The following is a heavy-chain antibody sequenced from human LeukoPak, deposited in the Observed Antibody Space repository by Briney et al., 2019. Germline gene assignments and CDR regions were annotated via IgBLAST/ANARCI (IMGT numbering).Heavy chain of an antibody. V-gene: IGHV3-74*01. CDR2: INSDGSST. J-gene: IGHJ4*02. CDR1: GFTFSSYW. CDR3: AREDYGSGSLDY. Sequence: GESLRLSCAASGFTFSSYWMHWVRQAPGKGLVWVSRINSDGSSTSYADSVKGRFTISRDNAKNTLYLQMNSLRAEDTAVYYCAREDYGSGSLDYWGQGTLVTVST. D-gene: IGHD3-10*01.